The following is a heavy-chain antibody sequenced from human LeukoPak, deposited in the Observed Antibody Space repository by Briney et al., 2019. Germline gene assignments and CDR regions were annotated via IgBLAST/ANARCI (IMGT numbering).Heavy chain of an antibody. J-gene: IGHJ4*02. CDR3: ARVDLLTGYYFFDY. CDR2: ISAYNGNT. Sequence: ASVKASCKASGYTFTHYGINWVRQAPGQGLEWLGWISAYNGNTNYAQKLQGRVTMTTDTSTSTAYMELRSLGSDETAVYYCARVDLLTGYYFFDYWGQGTLVTVSS. CDR1: GYTFTHYG. D-gene: IGHD3-9*01. V-gene: IGHV1-18*01.